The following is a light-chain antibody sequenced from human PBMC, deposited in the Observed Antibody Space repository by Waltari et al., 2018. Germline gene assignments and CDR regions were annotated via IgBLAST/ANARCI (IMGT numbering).Light chain of an antibody. V-gene: IGKV1-33*01. CDR1: QDISNS. J-gene: IGKJ4*01. Sequence: DIQMIQSPPSLSAAVGNRVTITCQASQDISNSLNWYQQKPGTAPKLLIYDASNLETGVPSRFSGSGSGTNFIFTISSLQPEDFATYYCQHYSSIPPGLTFGGGTRVEMK. CDR2: DAS. CDR3: QHYSSIPPGLT.